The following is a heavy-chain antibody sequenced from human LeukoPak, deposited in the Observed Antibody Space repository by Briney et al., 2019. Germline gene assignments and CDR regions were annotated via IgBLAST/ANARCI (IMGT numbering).Heavy chain of an antibody. J-gene: IGHJ4*02. D-gene: IGHD5-12*01. CDR3: ARSLFGYSGYDFPGY. CDR1: GGSISSSSYY. Sequence: NASETLSLTCTVSGGSISSSSYYWGWIRQPPGKGLEWIGSIYYSGSTYYNPSLKSRVTISVDTSKNQFSLKLSSVTAADTAVYYCARSLFGYSGYDFPGYWGQGTLVTVSS. CDR2: IYYSGST. V-gene: IGHV4-39*01.